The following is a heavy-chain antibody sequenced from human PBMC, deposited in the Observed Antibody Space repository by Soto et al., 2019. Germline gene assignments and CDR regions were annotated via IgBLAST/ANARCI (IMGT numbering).Heavy chain of an antibody. CDR1: GFTFSNFA. V-gene: IGHV3-64*01. Sequence: GGSLRLSCAASGFTFSNFAIHWVRQAPGEGLESVSSVSSSGDTTYYVNSVKGRFTISRDNSKNTIYLQMGSLRHEDMAVYYCARAQGAGSPYVFDIWGQGTMVTV. J-gene: IGHJ3*02. CDR3: ARAQGAGSPYVFDI. CDR2: VSSSGDTT.